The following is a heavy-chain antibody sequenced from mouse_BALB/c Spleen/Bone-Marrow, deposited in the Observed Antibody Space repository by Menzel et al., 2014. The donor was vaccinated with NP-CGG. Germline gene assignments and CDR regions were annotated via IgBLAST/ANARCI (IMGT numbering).Heavy chain of an antibody. Sequence: EVQRVESGPELVKPGASVKISCKTSGYTFTECTIHWVKQSHGKSLEWIGNINPNIGGTTYNQKFKGKATLTVDMSSSTAYMDLRSLTSEDSAVYYCARGRFAYWGQGTLVTVSA. V-gene: IGHV1-18*01. CDR2: INPNIGGT. CDR1: GYTFTECT. J-gene: IGHJ3*01. CDR3: ARGRFAY.